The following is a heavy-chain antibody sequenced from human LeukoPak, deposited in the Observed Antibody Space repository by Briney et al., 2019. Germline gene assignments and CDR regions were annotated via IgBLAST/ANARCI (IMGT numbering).Heavy chain of an antibody. CDR1: GGSISSSSYY. V-gene: IGHV4-39*07. CDR2: IYYSGST. Sequence: SETLSLTCTVSGGSISSSSYYWGWIRQPPGKGLEWIGSIYYSGSTYYNPSLKSRVTISVDTSKNQFSLKLSSVTAADTAVYFCARVSDSSGYIVDYWGQGTLVTVSS. CDR3: ARVSDSSGYIVDY. J-gene: IGHJ4*02. D-gene: IGHD3-22*01.